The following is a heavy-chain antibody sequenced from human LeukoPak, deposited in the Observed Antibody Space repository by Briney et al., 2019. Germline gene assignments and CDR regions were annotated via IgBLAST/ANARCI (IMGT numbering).Heavy chain of an antibody. V-gene: IGHV1-2*02. CDR3: ARVGRLETKYYYYGMDV. D-gene: IGHD5-24*01. CDR2: INPNSGGT. J-gene: IGHJ6*02. Sequence: GASVKVSCKASGYTFTGYYMHWVRQAPGQGLEWMGWINPNSGGTNYAQKFQGRVTMTRDTSISTAYMELSRLRSDDTAVYYCARVGRLETKYYYYGMDVRGQGTTVTVSS. CDR1: GYTFTGYY.